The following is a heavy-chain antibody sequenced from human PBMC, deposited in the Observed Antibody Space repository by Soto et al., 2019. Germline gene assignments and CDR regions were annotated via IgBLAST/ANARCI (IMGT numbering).Heavy chain of an antibody. Sequence: QVQLVQSGAEVKKPGASVKVSCKASGYTFTAYPVHWVRQAPGQRLEWMGWINGANGDTGYSQKFPGRVTVTRDTSANTVYMPLSSLTSEDTAVYYCARKDYYGAGIYYFDHWGQGTLVTVSS. CDR1: GYTFTAYP. CDR2: INGANGDT. CDR3: ARKDYYGAGIYYFDH. D-gene: IGHD3-10*01. V-gene: IGHV1-3*01. J-gene: IGHJ4*02.